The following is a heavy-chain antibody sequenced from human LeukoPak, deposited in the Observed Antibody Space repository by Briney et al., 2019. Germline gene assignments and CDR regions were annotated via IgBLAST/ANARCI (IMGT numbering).Heavy chain of an antibody. V-gene: IGHV2-5*02. CDR1: GFSLRTSGVG. CDR3: AHSSGSYYNGWFDP. D-gene: IGHD3-10*01. Sequence: SAPTLVKPTQTLTLTCTFSGFSLRTSGVGVGWIRQPPAKALEWLALIYWDDDNRYTPSLKTRLTITKHTSKKQVVLTMTNMDPVDTATYYCAHSSGSYYNGWFDPWGQGTLVTVSS. CDR2: IYWDDDN. J-gene: IGHJ5*02.